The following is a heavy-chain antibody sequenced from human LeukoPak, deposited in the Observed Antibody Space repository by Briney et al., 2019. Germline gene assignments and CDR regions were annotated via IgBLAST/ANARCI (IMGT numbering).Heavy chain of an antibody. CDR3: ARGSIGYGI. J-gene: IGHJ4*02. Sequence: GGSLRLSCAASDFTFSTYGMSWVRQAPGKGLEWVSSISGGGGSTYYADSVKGRFTISRDNAKNSLYLQMNSLRAEDTAVYYCARGSIGYGIWGQGTLVTVSS. V-gene: IGHV3-21*01. D-gene: IGHD5-12*01. CDR2: ISGGGGST. CDR1: DFTFSTYG.